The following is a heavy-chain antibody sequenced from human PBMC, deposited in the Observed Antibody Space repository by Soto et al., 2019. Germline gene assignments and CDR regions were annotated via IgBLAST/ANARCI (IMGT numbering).Heavy chain of an antibody. J-gene: IGHJ4*02. CDR1: GGTFSSYT. CDR2: IIPILGIA. Sequence: GASVKVSCKASGGTFSSYTISWVRQAPGQGLEWMGRIIPILGIANYAQKFQGRVTITADKSTSTAYMELSSLRSEDTAVYYCAREKDPYDYGDYYFDYWGQGTLVTVSS. V-gene: IGHV1-69*04. CDR3: AREKDPYDYGDYYFDY. D-gene: IGHD4-17*01.